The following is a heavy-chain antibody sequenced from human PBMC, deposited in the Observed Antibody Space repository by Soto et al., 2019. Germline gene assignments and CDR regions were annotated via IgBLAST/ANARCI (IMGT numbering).Heavy chain of an antibody. J-gene: IGHJ6*02. Sequence: GGSLRLSCAASGFTFSSYAMSWVRQAPGKGLEWVSAISGSGGSTYYADSVKGRFTISRDNSKNTLYLQMNSLRAEDTAVYYCAKDLSMYYDFWSGYPNPLLAAAVYYYYGMDVWGQGTTVTVSS. V-gene: IGHV3-23*01. D-gene: IGHD3-3*01. CDR1: GFTFSSYA. CDR2: ISGSGGST. CDR3: AKDLSMYYDFWSGYPNPLLAAAVYYYYGMDV.